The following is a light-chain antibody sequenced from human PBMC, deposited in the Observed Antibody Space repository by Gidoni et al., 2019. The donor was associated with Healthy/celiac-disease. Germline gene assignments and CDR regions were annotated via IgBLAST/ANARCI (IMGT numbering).Light chain of an antibody. J-gene: IGKJ3*01. CDR2: DAS. CDR1: QSVSSY. Sequence: EIVLTQSPAPLSLSPGERATLSCRASQSVSSYLAWYQQKPGQAPRLLIYDASNRATGIPARFSGSGSGTDFTLTISSLEPEDFAVYYCQQRSNWPGFTFGPXTKVDIK. CDR3: QQRSNWPGFT. V-gene: IGKV3-11*01.